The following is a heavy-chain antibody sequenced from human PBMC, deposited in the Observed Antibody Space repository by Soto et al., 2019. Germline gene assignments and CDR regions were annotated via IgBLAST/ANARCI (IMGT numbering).Heavy chain of an antibody. CDR1: GYTFTRSG. CDR2: ISTYNGDT. D-gene: IGHD2-2*03. V-gene: IGHV1-18*01. Sequence: ASVKVSCKASGYTFTRSGISWVRQAPGQGLEWMGWISTYNGDTNYAQTFQGRVTMTTDTSTSTAYMELRSLRSDDTAVYYCARLNGYCVSTSCHGYYGMDVWGQGTTVTVSS. CDR3: ARLNGYCVSTSCHGYYGMDV. J-gene: IGHJ6*02.